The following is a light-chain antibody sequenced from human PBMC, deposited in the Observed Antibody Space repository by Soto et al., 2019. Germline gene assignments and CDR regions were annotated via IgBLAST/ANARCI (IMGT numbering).Light chain of an antibody. CDR1: QSISSY. CDR2: AAS. Sequence: DIQMTQSPSSLSASVGDRVTITCRASQSISSYLNWYQKKPGKAPDLLIYAASSLQSGVPSRFSGSGSGTGFNLTISSLQPEDFATYYCQQSYSTPWTFGQGTKVEIK. CDR3: QQSYSTPWT. J-gene: IGKJ1*01. V-gene: IGKV1-39*01.